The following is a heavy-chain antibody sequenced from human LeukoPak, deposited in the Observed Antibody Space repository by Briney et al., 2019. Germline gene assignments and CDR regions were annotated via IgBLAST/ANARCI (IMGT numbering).Heavy chain of an antibody. Sequence: PRGSLRLSCAASGFTFSGSAMHWVRQASGKGLEWDGRIRSKANSYATAYAASVKGRFTISRDDSKNTAYLQMNSLKTEDTAVYYCTASVLYVDTAMEIDYWGQGTLVTVSS. CDR2: IRSKANSYAT. J-gene: IGHJ4*02. V-gene: IGHV3-73*01. CDR1: GFTFSGSA. D-gene: IGHD5-18*01. CDR3: TASVLYVDTAMEIDY.